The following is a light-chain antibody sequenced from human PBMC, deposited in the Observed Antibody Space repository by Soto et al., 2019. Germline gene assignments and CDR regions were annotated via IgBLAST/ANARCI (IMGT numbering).Light chain of an antibody. J-gene: IGLJ1*01. CDR1: SSDVGAYNY. CDR3: CSYAGSDTDV. CDR2: EVS. V-gene: IGLV2-8*01. Sequence: QSVLTQPPSASGSPAQSVTISCTGTSSDVGAYNYVSWYQQHPGKAPKLLIYEVSKRPSGVPDRFSGSKSGNTASLTVSGLQAEDEADYYCCSYAGSDTDVFGTGTKATVL.